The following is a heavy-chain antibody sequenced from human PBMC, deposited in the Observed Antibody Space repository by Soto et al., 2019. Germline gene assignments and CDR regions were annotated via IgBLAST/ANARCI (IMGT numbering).Heavy chain of an antibody. CDR1: GGTFSSYA. V-gene: IGHV1-24*01. CDR3: ATPYGSYYFDY. J-gene: IGHJ4*02. Sequence: ASVKVSCKASGGTFSSYAISWVRQAPGKGLEWMGGFDPEDGETIYVQKFQGRVTMTEDTSTDTAYMELSSLRSEDTAVYYCATPYGSYYFDYWGQGTLVTVSS. D-gene: IGHD3-10*01. CDR2: FDPEDGET.